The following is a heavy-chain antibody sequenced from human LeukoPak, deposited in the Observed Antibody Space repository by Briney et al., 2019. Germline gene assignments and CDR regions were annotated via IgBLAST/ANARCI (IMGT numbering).Heavy chain of an antibody. D-gene: IGHD3-16*01. CDR3: AMKGEY. J-gene: IGHJ4*02. CDR2: ISGSGSTV. V-gene: IGHV3-48*03. CDR1: GFTFSNYD. Sequence: PGGSLRLSCVASGFTFSNYDMNWVRQAPGKGLEWVSYISGSGSTVYYADSVKGRFTMSRDNAKNSLYLQMDSLRAEDTALYYCAMKGEYRGQGTLVTVSS.